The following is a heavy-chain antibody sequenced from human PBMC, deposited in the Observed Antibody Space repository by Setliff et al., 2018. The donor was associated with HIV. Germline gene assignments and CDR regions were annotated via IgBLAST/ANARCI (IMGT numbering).Heavy chain of an antibody. Sequence: ASETLSLTCAVSGDSISASYWNWIRQFPGGGLEWIGYIYHSGSTKYNPSLKRRVTISIDKSRKYFSLKLPSVTAADTAMYFCTKGRLGQADYWGQGTLVTVSS. CDR2: IYHSGST. V-gene: IGHV4-59*01. CDR3: TKGRLGQADY. CDR1: GDSISASY. J-gene: IGHJ4*02. D-gene: IGHD4-17*01.